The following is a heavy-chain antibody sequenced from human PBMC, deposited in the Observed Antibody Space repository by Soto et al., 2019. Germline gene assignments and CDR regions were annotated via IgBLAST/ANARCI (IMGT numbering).Heavy chain of an antibody. D-gene: IGHD1-1*01. CDR2: ISGSGGST. J-gene: IGHJ6*02. V-gene: IGHV3-23*01. CDR1: GFTFSSYA. CDR3: AKMTGTTGTTPAYYYYGMDA. Sequence: GGSLRLCCAASGFTFSSYAMSWVRQAPGKGLEWVSAISGSGGSTYYADSVKGRFTISRDNSKNTLYLQMNSLRAEDTAVYYCAKMTGTTGTTPAYYYYGMDAWGQGTTITVSS.